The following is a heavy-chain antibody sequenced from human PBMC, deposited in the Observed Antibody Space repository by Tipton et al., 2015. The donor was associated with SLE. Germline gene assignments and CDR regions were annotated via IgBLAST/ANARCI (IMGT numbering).Heavy chain of an antibody. J-gene: IGHJ5*02. V-gene: IGHV4-30-2*06. CDR3: ARLVTKRAWFDP. CDR2: INHSGST. CDR1: GVSTSSGGYF. D-gene: IGHD6-13*01. Sequence: LRLSCTVSGVSTSSGGYFWNWIRHYPGKGLEWIGEINHSGSTNYNPSLKSRVTISVDTSKNQFSLNLSSVTAADTAVYYCARLVTKRAWFDPWGQGTLVTVSS.